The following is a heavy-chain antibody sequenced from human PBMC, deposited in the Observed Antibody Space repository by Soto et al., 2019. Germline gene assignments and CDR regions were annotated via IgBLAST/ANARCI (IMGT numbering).Heavy chain of an antibody. J-gene: IGHJ4*02. Sequence: QVQLVQSGAEVKKPGASVKVSCKASGYTFTSYAMHWVRQAPGQRLEWMGWINAGNGNTKYSQKFQGRVTITRDTSASTAYMELSSLRSEDTAVYYCARERAPYSSSSGADYWGQGTLVTVSS. D-gene: IGHD6-6*01. V-gene: IGHV1-3*01. CDR3: ARERAPYSSSSGADY. CDR1: GYTFTSYA. CDR2: INAGNGNT.